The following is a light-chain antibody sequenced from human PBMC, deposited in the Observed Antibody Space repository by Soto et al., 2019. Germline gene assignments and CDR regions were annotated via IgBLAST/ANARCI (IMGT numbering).Light chain of an antibody. CDR1: QSVDSK. V-gene: IGKV3-20*01. Sequence: EIVMTQSPGTLSVSPGERATLSCRASQSVDSKLAWYQQKPGQAPRLLIFRASNKATGVPDRFSGSGSGTEFTLTISTLEPEDFAVYYCQQYGSSPPTFGQGTRLEI. CDR3: QQYGSSPPT. CDR2: RAS. J-gene: IGKJ5*01.